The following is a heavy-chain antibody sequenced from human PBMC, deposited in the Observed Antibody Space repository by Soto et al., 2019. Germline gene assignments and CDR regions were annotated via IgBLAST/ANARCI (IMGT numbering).Heavy chain of an antibody. CDR2: ISYDGSNK. V-gene: IGHV3-30*18. J-gene: IGHJ3*02. D-gene: IGHD3-10*01. CDR3: AKEYGSGSYFRLAAFDI. CDR1: GFTFSSYG. Sequence: GGSLRLSCAASGFTFSSYGMHWVRQAPGKGLEWVAVISYDGSNKYYADSVKGRFTISRDNSKNTLYLQMNSLRAEDTAVYYCAKEYGSGSYFRLAAFDIWGQGTMVTV.